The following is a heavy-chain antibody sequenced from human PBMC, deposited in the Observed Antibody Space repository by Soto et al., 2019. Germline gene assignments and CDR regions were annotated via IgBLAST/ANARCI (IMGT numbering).Heavy chain of an antibody. J-gene: IGHJ4*02. CDR2: IYYKGNT. CDR3: ARPAARGGAGRYFDY. CDR1: GDSISNSIYY. V-gene: IGHV4-39*01. Sequence: QLQLQESGPGLVKPSETLSLTCTVSGDSISNSIYYWGWIRQPPGKELEWIGSIYYKGNTYYNPSLKSRVTISINTSRNQFFLNLGSVTAADTALYYCARPAARGGAGRYFDYWGQGILVTVSS. D-gene: IGHD1-26*01.